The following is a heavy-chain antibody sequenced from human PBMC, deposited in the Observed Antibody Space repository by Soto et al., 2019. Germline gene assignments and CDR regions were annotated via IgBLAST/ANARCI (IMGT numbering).Heavy chain of an antibody. CDR1: GFTVSSNY. CDR2: IYSGGST. D-gene: IGHD6-13*01. V-gene: IGHV3-53*01. J-gene: IGHJ5*02. CDR3: ARGTTTPRYSSSWYGSYWFDP. Sequence: GGSLRLSCAASGFTVSSNYMSWVRQAPGKGLEWVSVIYSGGSTYYADSVKGRFTISRDNSKNTLYLQMNSLRAEDTAVYYCARGTTTPRYSSSWYGSYWFDPWGQGTLVTVSS.